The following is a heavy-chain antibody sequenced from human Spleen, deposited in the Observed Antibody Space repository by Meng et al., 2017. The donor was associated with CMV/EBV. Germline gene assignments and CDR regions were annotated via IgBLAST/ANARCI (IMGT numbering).Heavy chain of an antibody. J-gene: IGHJ4*02. Sequence: SLKISCAASGFTFDDYAMHWVRQAPGKGLEWVSGISWNSGSIGYADSVKGRFTISRDNAKNLLYLQMNSLRAEDTAVYYCAGGRPPAYWGQGTLVTVSS. D-gene: IGHD1-26*01. V-gene: IGHV3-9*01. CDR2: ISWNSGSI. CDR1: GFTFDDYA. CDR3: AGGRPPAY.